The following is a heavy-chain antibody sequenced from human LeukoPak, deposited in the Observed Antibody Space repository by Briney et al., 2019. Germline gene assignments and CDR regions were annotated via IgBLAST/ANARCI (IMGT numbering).Heavy chain of an antibody. V-gene: IGHV4-59*01. CDR1: GGSISSYY. J-gene: IGHJ4*02. CDR2: IYYSGST. Sequence: PSETLSLTCTVSGGSISSYYWSWLRQPPGKGLEWIGYIYYSGSTNYNPSLKSRVTISVDTSKNQFSLKLSSVTAADTAVYCCARGYYFDYWGQGTLVTVSS. CDR3: ARGYYFDY.